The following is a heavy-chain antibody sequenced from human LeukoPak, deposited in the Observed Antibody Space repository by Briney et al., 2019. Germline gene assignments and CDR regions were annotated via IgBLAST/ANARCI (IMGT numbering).Heavy chain of an antibody. V-gene: IGHV3-7*01. CDR1: GFTFSSYW. J-gene: IGHJ6*03. CDR2: IKQDGSEK. CDR3: AREGGYCTNGVCQYYYMDV. D-gene: IGHD2-8*01. Sequence: GGSLRLSCAASGFTFSSYWMSWVRQAPGKGLEWVANIKQDGSEKYYVDSVKGRFTISRDNAKNSVYLQMNSLRAEDTAVYYCAREGGYCTNGVCQYYYMDVWGKGTTVTVSS.